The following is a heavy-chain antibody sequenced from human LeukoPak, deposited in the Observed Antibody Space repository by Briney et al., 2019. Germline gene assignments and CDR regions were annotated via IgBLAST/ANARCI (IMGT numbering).Heavy chain of an antibody. Sequence: GPLRLSCAASGFTFSSYSMNWVRQAPGKGLEWVSSISSSSSYIYYADSVKGRFTISRDNAKNSLYLQMNSLRAEDTAVYYCARVGQAGGYDFGSFDYWGQGTLVTVSS. V-gene: IGHV3-21*01. CDR2: ISSSSSYI. J-gene: IGHJ4*02. D-gene: IGHD5-12*01. CDR3: ARVGQAGGYDFGSFDY. CDR1: GFTFSSYS.